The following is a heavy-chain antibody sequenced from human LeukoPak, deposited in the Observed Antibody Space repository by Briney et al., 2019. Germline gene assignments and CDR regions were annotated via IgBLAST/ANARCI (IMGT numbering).Heavy chain of an antibody. D-gene: IGHD6-6*01. CDR1: GGSISSYY. CDR2: IYYSGST. Sequence: SETLSLTCTVSGGSISSYYWSWIRQPPGKGLEWIGYIYYSGSTNYNPSLKSRVTISVDTSKNQFSLKLSSVTAADTAVYYCARARRQILGSDYWGQGTLVTVSS. V-gene: IGHV4-59*01. CDR3: ARARRQILGSDY. J-gene: IGHJ4*02.